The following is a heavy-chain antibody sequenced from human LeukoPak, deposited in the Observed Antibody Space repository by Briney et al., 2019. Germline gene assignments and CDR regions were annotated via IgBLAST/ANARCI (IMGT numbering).Heavy chain of an antibody. J-gene: IGHJ6*03. CDR1: GGSISSYY. CDR3: ARGPLVGDTKYYYYYYMDV. V-gene: IGHV4-4*07. Sequence: PSETLSLTCTVSGGSISSYYWSWIRQPAGKGLEWIGRIYTSGSTNYNPSLKSRVTMSVDTSKNQFSLKLSSVTAADTAVYYCARGPLVGDTKYYYYYYMDVWGKGTTVTVSS. CDR2: IYTSGST. D-gene: IGHD1-26*01.